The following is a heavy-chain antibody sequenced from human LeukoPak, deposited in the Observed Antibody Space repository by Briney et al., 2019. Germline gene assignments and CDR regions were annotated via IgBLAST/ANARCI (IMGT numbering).Heavy chain of an antibody. CDR1: GGSISSYY. D-gene: IGHD6-6*01. CDR2: IYTSGST. CDR3: ARGPRRIAARPESVPATDGAGYFDY. Sequence: SETLSLTCTVSGGSISSYYWSWIRQPAGKGLEWIGRIYTSGSTNYNPSLKSRVTMSVDTSKNQFSLKLSSVTAADTAVYYCARGPRRIAARPESVPATDGAGYFDYWGQGTLVTVSS. V-gene: IGHV4-4*07. J-gene: IGHJ4*02.